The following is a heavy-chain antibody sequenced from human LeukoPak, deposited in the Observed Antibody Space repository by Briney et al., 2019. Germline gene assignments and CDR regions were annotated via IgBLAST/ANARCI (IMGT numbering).Heavy chain of an antibody. J-gene: IGHJ3*02. CDR2: IYSGGSA. D-gene: IGHD3-3*01. V-gene: IGHV3-53*01. CDR3: ARAMADYYDFWREGAFDI. Sequence: GGSLRLSCAASGFTVSSNYMSWVRQAPGKGLEWVSVIYSGGSAYYADSVKGRFTISRDNSKNTLYLQMNSLRAEDTAVYYCARAMADYYDFWREGAFDIWGQGTMVTVSS. CDR1: GFTVSSNY.